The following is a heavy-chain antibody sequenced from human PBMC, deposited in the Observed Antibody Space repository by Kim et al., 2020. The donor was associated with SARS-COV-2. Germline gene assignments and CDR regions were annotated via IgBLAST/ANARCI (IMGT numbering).Heavy chain of an antibody. Sequence: NYKPTHKSRVTISVDTSKNQFSRKLSSVTAADTAVYYCARRDILTGYYDYWGQGTLVTVSS. V-gene: IGHV4-59*08. CDR3: ARRDILTGYYDY. D-gene: IGHD3-9*01. J-gene: IGHJ4*02.